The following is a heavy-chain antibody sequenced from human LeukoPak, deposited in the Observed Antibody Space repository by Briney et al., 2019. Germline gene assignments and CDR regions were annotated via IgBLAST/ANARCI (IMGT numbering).Heavy chain of an antibody. CDR2: INPNSGGT. Sequence: ASVKVSCKASGYTFTGYYMHWVRQAPGQGLEWMGWINPNSGGTNYAQKFQGRVTMTRDTSISTAYMGLSRLRSDDTAVYYCATYYDFWSGPLDVWGQGTTVTVSS. CDR3: ATYYDFWSGPLDV. J-gene: IGHJ6*02. V-gene: IGHV1-2*02. CDR1: GYTFTGYY. D-gene: IGHD3-3*01.